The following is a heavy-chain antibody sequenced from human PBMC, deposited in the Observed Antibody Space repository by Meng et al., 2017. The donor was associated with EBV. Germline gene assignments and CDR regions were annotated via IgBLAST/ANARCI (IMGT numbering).Heavy chain of an antibody. Sequence: VHLVQSQAEVKKPGASVKVSCQASGSTFTGYYMPWGRHAPGQRLEWMGRINPNSGGTNYAQKFQGRVTMTRDTSISTAYMELSRLRSDDTAVYYCAKGADLAAAGTFWFDPWGQGTLVTVSS. V-gene: IGHV1-2*06. CDR2: INPNSGGT. J-gene: IGHJ5*02. D-gene: IGHD6-13*01. CDR1: GSTFTGYY. CDR3: AKGADLAAAGTFWFDP.